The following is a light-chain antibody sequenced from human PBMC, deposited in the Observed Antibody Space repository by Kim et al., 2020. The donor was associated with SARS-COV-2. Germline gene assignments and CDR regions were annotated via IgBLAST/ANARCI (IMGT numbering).Light chain of an antibody. Sequence: QSVTISCTGTSSDVGGYNYVSWYQQHPGKAPQLMIYDVSKRPSGVPDRFSGSKSGNTASLTISGLQAEDEADYYCCSYAGSYTLVFGGGTQLTV. CDR1: SSDVGGYNY. V-gene: IGLV2-11*01. CDR3: CSYAGSYTLV. J-gene: IGLJ2*01. CDR2: DVS.